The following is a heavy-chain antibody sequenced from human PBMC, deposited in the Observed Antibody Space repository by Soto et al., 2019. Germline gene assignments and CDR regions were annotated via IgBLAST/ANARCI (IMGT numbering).Heavy chain of an antibody. CDR3: AGDPDSHYNDSHASSYP. V-gene: IGHV1-69*04. Sequence: SVKVSCKASGGTFSTYTITWVRQAPGQGREWMGRIIPIIGIINYAQKFQGRVTISADKFTGTAYMELTGLRSDDTAVYYCAGDPDSHYNDSHASSYPWGQGTLVTVSS. J-gene: IGHJ5*02. D-gene: IGHD4-4*01. CDR1: GGTFSTYT. CDR2: IIPIIGII.